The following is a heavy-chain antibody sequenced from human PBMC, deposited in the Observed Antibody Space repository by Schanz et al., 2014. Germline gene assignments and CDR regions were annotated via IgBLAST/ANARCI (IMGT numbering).Heavy chain of an antibody. Sequence: VQLVESGGGLVKPGESLRLSCAASGFTFSDYYMSWIRQAPGKGLEWVSYISHNSHYTNYADSVKGRFTISRDTAENSVYLQMNSLRAEDTAVYYCARDGYRNGRPFDHWGQGTRVTVSA. CDR2: ISHNSHYT. D-gene: IGHD5-18*01. CDR3: ARDGYRNGRPFDH. CDR1: GFTFSDYY. J-gene: IGHJ4*02. V-gene: IGHV3-11*06.